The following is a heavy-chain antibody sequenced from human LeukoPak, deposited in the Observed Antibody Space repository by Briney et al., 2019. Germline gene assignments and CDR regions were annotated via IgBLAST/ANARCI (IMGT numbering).Heavy chain of an antibody. D-gene: IGHD3-10*01. V-gene: IGHV3-21*04. Sequence: GGSLRLSCAASGFTFSSYAMSWVRQAPGKGLEWVSSSSSSSSYIYYADSVKGRSTISRDNAKNSLYLQMNSLRAEDTAVYYCAREIHYYGSGSYYNGFDYWGQGTLVTVSS. CDR2: SSSSSSYI. J-gene: IGHJ4*02. CDR1: GFTFSSYA. CDR3: AREIHYYGSGSYYNGFDY.